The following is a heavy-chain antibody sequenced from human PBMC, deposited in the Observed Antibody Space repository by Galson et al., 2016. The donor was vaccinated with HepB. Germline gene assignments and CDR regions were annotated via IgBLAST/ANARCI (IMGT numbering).Heavy chain of an antibody. CDR1: GFPLSTSGMC. J-gene: IGHJ6*02. D-gene: IGHD5-12*01. CDR3: ARVLYAYSGYDSALDYYYGMDV. CDR2: IDWDDNK. Sequence: PALVKPTQTLTLTCTFSGFPLSTSGMCVSWIRQPPGKALEWLARIDWDDNKYYNTSLKTRLTISKDTSKNQVVLTMTNLVPVDTATYFCARVLYAYSGYDSALDYYYGMDVWGQGTTVTVSS. V-gene: IGHV2-70*11.